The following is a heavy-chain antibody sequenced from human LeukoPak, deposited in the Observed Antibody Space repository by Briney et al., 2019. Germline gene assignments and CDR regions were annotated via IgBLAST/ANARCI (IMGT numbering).Heavy chain of an antibody. CDR2: IYYSGST. D-gene: IGHD6-19*01. J-gene: IGHJ3*02. V-gene: IGHV4-59*01. Sequence: SETLSLTCTVSGGSISSYYWSWIRQPPGKGLEWIGYIYYSGSTNYNPSLKSRVTISVDTSKNQFSLKLSSVTAADTAVYYCARAKQWLVHEALDIWGQGTMVTVSS. CDR1: GGSISSYY. CDR3: ARAKQWLVHEALDI.